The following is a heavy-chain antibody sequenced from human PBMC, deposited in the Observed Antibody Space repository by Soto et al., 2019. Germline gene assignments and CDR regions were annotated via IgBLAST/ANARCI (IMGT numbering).Heavy chain of an antibody. CDR1: GDSISSGGYY. Sequence: QVQLQESGPGLVKPSQTLSLTCTVSGDSISSGGYYWRWIRQHPGKGLEWIGYISYSGSTYYNPSLTSRVIISVDTSKNQFSLKLSSVTAADTAVYYCARGSTVAAILFDYWGQGTLVTVSS. J-gene: IGHJ4*02. CDR3: ARGSTVAAILFDY. CDR2: ISYSGST. V-gene: IGHV4-31*03. D-gene: IGHD2-15*01.